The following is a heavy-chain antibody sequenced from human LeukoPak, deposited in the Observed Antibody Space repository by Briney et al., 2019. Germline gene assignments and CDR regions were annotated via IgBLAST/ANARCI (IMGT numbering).Heavy chain of an antibody. CDR2: IIPILGTA. CDR1: GGTFNSYT. J-gene: IGHJ4*02. Sequence: GASVKFSCKASGGTFNSYTINWVRQAPGQGLEWMGGIIPILGTANYAQRFQGRVTITADESTSTAYMELTSLRSEDTAVYYCARTRGADGEDYWGQGTLVTVSS. V-gene: IGHV1-69*13. CDR3: ARTRGADGEDY. D-gene: IGHD1-26*01.